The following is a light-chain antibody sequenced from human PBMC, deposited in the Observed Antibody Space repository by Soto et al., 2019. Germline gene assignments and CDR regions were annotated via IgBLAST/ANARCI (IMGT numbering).Light chain of an antibody. CDR2: KVS. CDR1: QSLVHSDGIVY. Sequence: DVVMTQSPLSLPVTLGQPASISCRSNQSLVHSDGIVYFRWFQQRPGRSPRRLIYKVSNRDSGVPARFSGSGSGTDFALKISRVEAEDVGVYYCMQGTHWPITFGQGTRLEIK. CDR3: MQGTHWPIT. J-gene: IGKJ5*01. V-gene: IGKV2-30*02.